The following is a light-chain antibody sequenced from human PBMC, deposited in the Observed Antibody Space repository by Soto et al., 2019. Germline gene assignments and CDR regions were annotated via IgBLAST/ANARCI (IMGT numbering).Light chain of an antibody. CDR3: QSYDCSLSVNYV. V-gene: IGLV1-40*01. CDR1: SSNIGTGYD. J-gene: IGLJ1*01. CDR2: GNS. Sequence: QSVLTQPPSVSGAPGQRVTISCTGSSSNIGTGYDVHWYQQLPGTAPKLLIYGNSNRPSGVPDRFSGSKSGTSASLAITGLQAEDEADYYCQSYDCSLSVNYVFGTGTKVTVL.